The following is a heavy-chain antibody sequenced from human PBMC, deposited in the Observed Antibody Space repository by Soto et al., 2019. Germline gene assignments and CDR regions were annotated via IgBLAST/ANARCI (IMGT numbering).Heavy chain of an antibody. J-gene: IGHJ4*02. CDR3: ARDPLWFGENYFDY. D-gene: IGHD3-10*01. V-gene: IGHV3-30-3*01. Sequence: QVQLVESGGGVVQPGRSLRLSCAASGFTFSSYAMHWDRQAPGKGLEWVAVISYDGSNKYYADSVKGRFTISRDNPKNTLYLQMNSLRAEDTAVYYCARDPLWFGENYFDYWGQGTLVTVSS. CDR1: GFTFSSYA. CDR2: ISYDGSNK.